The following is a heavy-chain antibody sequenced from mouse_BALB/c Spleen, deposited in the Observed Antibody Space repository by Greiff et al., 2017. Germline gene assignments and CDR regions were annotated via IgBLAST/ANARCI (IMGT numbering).Heavy chain of an antibody. J-gene: IGHJ2*01. CDR1: GYAFSSYW. Sequence: QVQLQQSGAELVRPGSSVKISCKASGYAFSSYWMNWVKQRPGHGLEWIGEILPGSGSTNYNEKFKGKATFTADTSSNTAYMQLSSLTSEDSAVYYCARYYYGSSYYFDYWGQGTTLTVSS. CDR2: ILPGSGST. CDR3: ARYYYGSSYYFDY. D-gene: IGHD1-1*01. V-gene: IGHV1-9*01.